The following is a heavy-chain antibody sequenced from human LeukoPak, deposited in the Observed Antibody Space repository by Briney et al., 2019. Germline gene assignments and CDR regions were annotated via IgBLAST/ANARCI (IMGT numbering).Heavy chain of an antibody. J-gene: IGHJ3*02. CDR1: GYTFTGYY. V-gene: IGHV1-2*02. D-gene: IGHD2-15*01. Sequence: ASVKVSCKASGYTFTGYYMHWVRQAPGQGLEWMGWINPNSGGTNYAQKFQGRVTMTRDTSISTAYMELSRLRSGDTAVYHCARAQDVLADDAFDIWGQGTMVTVSS. CDR3: ARAQDVLADDAFDI. CDR2: INPNSGGT.